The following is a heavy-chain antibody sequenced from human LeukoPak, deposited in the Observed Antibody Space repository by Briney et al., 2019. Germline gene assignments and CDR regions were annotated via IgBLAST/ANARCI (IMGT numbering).Heavy chain of an antibody. CDR1: VDSVSSNA. J-gene: IGHJ4*02. Sequence: SQTLSLTCAISVDSVSSNAWTWIRQSPLRGREGLGRTYYRSTWYNEYALSVKSRITINPDTSKNQFSLNLTSVTPDDTAVYFCARDIAAACDYWGQGTLVTVSS. D-gene: IGHD6-13*01. CDR3: ARDIAAACDY. V-gene: IGHV6-1*01. CDR2: TYYRSTWYN.